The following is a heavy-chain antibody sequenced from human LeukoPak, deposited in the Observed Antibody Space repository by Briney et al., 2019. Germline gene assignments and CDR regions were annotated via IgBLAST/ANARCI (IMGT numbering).Heavy chain of an antibody. Sequence: SSGTLSLTCTVSGGSISGYSWSWIWQPPRRGLGWVGYIYYSGSTNYNPSLKTRVTISVDTSQNQFSLKLSSVTAAATAVYYCATSGYSGSFWFDPWGQGTLVTVSS. CDR1: GGSISGYS. CDR3: ATSGYSGSFWFDP. D-gene: IGHD6-13*01. J-gene: IGHJ5*02. CDR2: IYYSGST. V-gene: IGHV4-59*08.